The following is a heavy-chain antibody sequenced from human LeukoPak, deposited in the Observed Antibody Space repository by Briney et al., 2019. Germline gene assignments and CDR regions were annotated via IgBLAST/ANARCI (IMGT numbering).Heavy chain of an antibody. J-gene: IGHJ5*02. CDR2: IYYSGST. V-gene: IGHV4-39*07. D-gene: IGHD2-2*01. CDR3: ARQSGPAATRANWFDP. Sequence: SETLSLTCTVSGGSINSDGYYWGWIRQPPGKGLEWIGNIYYSGSTYYSPSLKSRVTISVDTSKNQFSLKLSSVTAADTAVYYCARQSGPAATRANWFDPWGQGTLVTVSS. CDR1: GGSINSDGYY.